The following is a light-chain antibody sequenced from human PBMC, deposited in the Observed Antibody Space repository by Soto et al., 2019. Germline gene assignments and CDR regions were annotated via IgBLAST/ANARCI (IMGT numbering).Light chain of an antibody. V-gene: IGLV1-51*01. CDR3: GTWDSSLSAV. CDR2: DNN. CDR1: STDVGGYNY. Sequence: QSVLTQPSSVSGSPGQSITISCTGTSTDVGGYNYVSWYQHHPGTAPKLLIYDNNKRPSGIPDRFSGSKSGTSATLGITGLQTGDEADYYCGTWDSSLSAVFGTGTKVTVL. J-gene: IGLJ1*01.